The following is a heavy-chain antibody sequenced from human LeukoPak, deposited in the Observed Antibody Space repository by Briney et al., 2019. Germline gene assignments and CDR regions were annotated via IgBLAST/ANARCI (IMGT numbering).Heavy chain of an antibody. CDR3: ARDQGELLHLQDAFDI. CDR2: ISSSGSTI. J-gene: IGHJ3*02. V-gene: IGHV3-48*03. D-gene: IGHD1-26*01. CDR1: GFTFSSYE. Sequence: GGSLRLSCAAPGFTFSSYEMNWVRQAPGKGLEWVSYISSSGSTIYYADSVKGRFTISRDNAKNSLYLQMNSLRAEDTAVYYCARDQGELLHLQDAFDIWGQGTMVTVSS.